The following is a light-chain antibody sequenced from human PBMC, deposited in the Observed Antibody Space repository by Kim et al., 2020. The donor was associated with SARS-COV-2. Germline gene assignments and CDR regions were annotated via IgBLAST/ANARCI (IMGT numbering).Light chain of an antibody. CDR2: YKSDSNK. J-gene: IGLJ3*02. V-gene: IGLV5-39*01. CDR3: AIWYSNTWV. CDR1: SGIHVDIYN. Sequence: FTFTLRSGIHVDIYNKFWYQQKPGSLPRYLLRYKSDSNKEQGSGVPSRFSGSKDSSTNACLLLISGLQSEDEADYYCAIWYSNTWVFGGGTQLTVL.